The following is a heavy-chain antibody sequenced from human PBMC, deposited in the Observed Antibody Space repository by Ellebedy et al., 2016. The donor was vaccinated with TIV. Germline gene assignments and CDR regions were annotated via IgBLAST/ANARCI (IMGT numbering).Heavy chain of an antibody. Sequence: GESLKISCAASGFTFSSYGMHWVRQAPGKGLKWVAVKGRFTISRDNSKNTLYLQMNSLRAEDTAVYYCARDEGFGELFYYYGMDVWGQGTTVTVSS. D-gene: IGHD3-10*01. J-gene: IGHJ6*02. V-gene: IGHV3-33*01. CDR1: GFTFSSYG. CDR3: ARDEGFGELFYYYGMDV.